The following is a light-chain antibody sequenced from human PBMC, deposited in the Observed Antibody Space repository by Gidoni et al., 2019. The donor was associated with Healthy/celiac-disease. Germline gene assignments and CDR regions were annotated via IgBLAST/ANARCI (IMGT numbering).Light chain of an antibody. Sequence: QSVLTQPPSVSGAPGQRVTISCTGSSSNIGAGYDVHWYQQLPGTAPNLLIYGNSNRPSGVPDRCSGSKSGTSASLAITGLQAEDEADYYCQSYDSSLSGPNWVFGGGTKLTVL. CDR1: SSNIGAGYD. CDR2: GNS. V-gene: IGLV1-40*01. CDR3: QSYDSSLSGPNWV. J-gene: IGLJ3*02.